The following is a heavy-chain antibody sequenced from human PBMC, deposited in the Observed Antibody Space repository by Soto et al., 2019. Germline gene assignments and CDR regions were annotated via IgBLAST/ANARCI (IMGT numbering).Heavy chain of an antibody. V-gene: IGHV3-23*01. CDR3: AKGGDSSSPYYYYYYMDV. J-gene: IGHJ6*03. CDR1: GFTFSSYA. D-gene: IGHD6-6*01. Sequence: EVQLLESGGGLVQPGGSLRLSCAASGFTFSSYAMSWVRQAPGKGLEWVSAISGSGGSTYYADSVKGRFTISRDNSKNTRYLQMNSLRAEDTAVYYCAKGGDSSSPYYYYYYMDVWGKGTTVTVSS. CDR2: ISGSGGST.